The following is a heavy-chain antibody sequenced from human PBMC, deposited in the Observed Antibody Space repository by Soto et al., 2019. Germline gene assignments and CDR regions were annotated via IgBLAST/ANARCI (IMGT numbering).Heavy chain of an antibody. D-gene: IGHD3-16*02. CDR2: ISYDGSNK. CDR3: AKPSSYYDYIWGSHRSPSDY. V-gene: IGHV3-30*18. CDR1: GFVFKDSS. Sequence: GGSLRLSCAASGFVFKDSSIHWVRQAPGKGLEWVAVISYDGSNKYYADSVKGRFTISRDNSKNTLFLQMNSLGAEDTAVYYCAKPSSYYDYIWGSHRSPSDYWGQGTLVTVSS. J-gene: IGHJ4*02.